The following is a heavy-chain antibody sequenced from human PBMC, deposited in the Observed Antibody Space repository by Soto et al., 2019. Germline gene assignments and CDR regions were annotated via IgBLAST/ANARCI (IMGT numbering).Heavy chain of an antibody. J-gene: IGHJ5*02. CDR1: GFSFSGYW. V-gene: IGHV3-7*03. CDR2: IKEDGTEQ. D-gene: IGHD4-4*01. CDR3: SITTSTVSYWFDP. Sequence: GRSLRLSCAASGFSFSGYWMSWVRQAPGKGPEWVANIKEDGTEQHYVDSVKGRFTISGDNSENSLFLQMNNLRAEDSAIYYCSITTSTVSYWFDPWGPGTQVTVDS.